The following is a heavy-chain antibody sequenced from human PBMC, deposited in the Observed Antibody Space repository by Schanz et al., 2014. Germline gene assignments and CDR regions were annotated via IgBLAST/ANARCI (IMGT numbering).Heavy chain of an antibody. CDR3: ARGGPAYYFDD. Sequence: EVQLVESGGGLVQPGGSLRLSCGSSGFTFSPYWMHWVRQAPGRGLEWVSYISGSGGSTYYADSVKGRFTISRDNSKNTLYLQMNSLRAEDTAVYYCARGGPAYYFDDWGQGTLVTVSS. V-gene: IGHV3-48*01. J-gene: IGHJ4*02. CDR2: ISGSGGST. CDR1: GFTFSPYW.